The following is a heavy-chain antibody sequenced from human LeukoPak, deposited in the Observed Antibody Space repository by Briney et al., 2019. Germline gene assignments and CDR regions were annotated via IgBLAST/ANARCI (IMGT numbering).Heavy chain of an antibody. CDR2: INHSGST. V-gene: IGHV4-34*01. CDR3: AREAPMYSSGWFGS. CDR1: GGSFSGYY. Sequence: SETLSLTCAVYGGSFSGYYWGWIRQPPGKGRGWSGEINHSGSTNYNPSLKRRVTISVDTSKNQFSLKLSSVTAADTAVYYCAREAPMYSSGWFGSWGQGTMVTVSS. D-gene: IGHD6-19*01. J-gene: IGHJ3*01.